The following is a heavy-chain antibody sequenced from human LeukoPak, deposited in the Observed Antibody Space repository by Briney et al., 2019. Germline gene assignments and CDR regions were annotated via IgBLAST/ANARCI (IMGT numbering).Heavy chain of an antibody. D-gene: IGHD3-9*01. CDR2: IYYSGST. J-gene: IGHJ3*02. CDR1: GGSISSYY. Sequence: SETLSLTCTVSGGSISSYYWSWIRQPPGKGLEWIGYIYYSGSTNYNPSLKSRVTISVDTSKNQFSLRLSSVTAADTAAYYCARRTSGHDFDWLLYWFAFDIWGQGTMVTVSS. V-gene: IGHV4-59*08. CDR3: ARRTSGHDFDWLLYWFAFDI.